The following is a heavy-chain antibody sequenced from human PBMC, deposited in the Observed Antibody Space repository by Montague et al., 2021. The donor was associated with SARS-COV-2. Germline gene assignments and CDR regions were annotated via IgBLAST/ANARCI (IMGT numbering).Heavy chain of an antibody. CDR1: GGSFSGYY. CDR2: INHSGST. Sequence: SETLSLTCAVYGGSFSGYYCGWIRQPPGKGLEWIGEINHSGSTNXNPSLRSRVTISVDTSKNQFSLKLSSVTAADTAVYYCTRGDLRYSSSWYLDYWGQGTLVTVSS. V-gene: IGHV4-34*01. J-gene: IGHJ4*02. D-gene: IGHD6-13*01. CDR3: TRGDLRYSSSWYLDY.